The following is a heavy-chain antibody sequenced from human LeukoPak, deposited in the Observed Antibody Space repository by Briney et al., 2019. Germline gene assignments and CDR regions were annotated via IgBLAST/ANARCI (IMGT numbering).Heavy chain of an antibody. CDR1: GFTFSSYS. D-gene: IGHD2-8*01. Sequence: KPGGSLSLSCAASGFTFSSYSMNWVRQAPGKGLEWVSSISSSSSYIYYADSVKGRFTISRDNAKNSLYLQMNSLRAEDTAVYYCASEQDVNGYPNFDYWGQGTLVTVSS. J-gene: IGHJ4*02. CDR2: ISSSSSYI. CDR3: ASEQDVNGYPNFDY. V-gene: IGHV3-21*01.